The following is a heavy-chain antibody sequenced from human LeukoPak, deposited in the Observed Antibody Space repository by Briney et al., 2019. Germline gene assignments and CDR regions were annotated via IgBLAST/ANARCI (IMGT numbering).Heavy chain of an antibody. V-gene: IGHV3-53*05. J-gene: IGHJ4*02. Sequence: GGSLRLSCAASGFTVSSNYMSWVRQAPGKGLEWVSVIYSGGSTYYADSVKGRFTISRDNSKNTLYLQMNSLRAEDTAVYYCAKDRSIYRPGYFDYWGQGTLVTVSS. CDR1: GFTVSSNY. CDR3: AKDRSIYRPGYFDY. CDR2: IYSGGST. D-gene: IGHD5/OR15-5a*01.